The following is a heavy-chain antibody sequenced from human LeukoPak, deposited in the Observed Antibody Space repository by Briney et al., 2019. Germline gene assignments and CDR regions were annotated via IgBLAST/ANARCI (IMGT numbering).Heavy chain of an antibody. Sequence: PGGSLRLSCAASGFTFSDHYMDWVRQAPGKGLEWVGRTRNKANSYTTEYAASVKGRFTISRDDSKNSLYLQMNSLKTEDTAVYYCARSPRYSYAEYSDYFDYWGQGTLVTVSS. V-gene: IGHV3-72*01. D-gene: IGHD5-18*01. CDR1: GFTFSDHY. CDR2: TRNKANSYTT. CDR3: ARSPRYSYAEYSDYFDY. J-gene: IGHJ4*02.